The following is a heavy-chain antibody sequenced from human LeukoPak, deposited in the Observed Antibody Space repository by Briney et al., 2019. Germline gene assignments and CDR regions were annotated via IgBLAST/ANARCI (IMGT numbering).Heavy chain of an antibody. CDR3: AIVGATADY. V-gene: IGHV3-21*01. CDR2: ISGSGYYS. CDR1: EFTFDNYA. D-gene: IGHD1-26*01. J-gene: IGHJ4*02. Sequence: GGSLRLSCAASEFTFDNYAMSWVRQAPGKGLEWVSVISGSGYYSYYADSVKGRFTISRDNAKNSLYLQMNSLRAEDTAVYYCAIVGATADYWGQGTLVTVSS.